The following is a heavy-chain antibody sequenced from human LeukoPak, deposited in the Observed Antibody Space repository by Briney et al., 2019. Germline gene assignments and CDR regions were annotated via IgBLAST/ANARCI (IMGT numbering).Heavy chain of an antibody. CDR1: GFTFSSYS. D-gene: IGHD4/OR15-4a*01. CDR3: ARRAGAYSHPYDY. CDR2: IFSST. J-gene: IGHJ4*02. V-gene: IGHV3-53*01. Sequence: PGGSLRLSCAASGFTFSSYSMNWVRQAPGKGLEWVSFIFSSTHYSDSVKGRFTISRDNSKNTLYLQMNSLRAEDTAVYYCARRAGAYSHPYDYWGQGTLVTVSS.